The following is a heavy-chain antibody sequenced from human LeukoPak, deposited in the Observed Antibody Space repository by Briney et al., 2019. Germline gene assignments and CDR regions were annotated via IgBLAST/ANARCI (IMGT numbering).Heavy chain of an antibody. V-gene: IGHV4-59*01. CDR2: IYYSGST. CDR1: GSSISSYY. Sequence: EPSETLSLTCTVSGSSISSYYWSWIRQPPGKGLEWIGYIYYSGSTNYNPSLKSRVTISVDTSKNQFSLKLSSVTAADTAVYYCARGGYGTRYGMDVWGQGTTVTVSS. CDR3: ARGGYGTRYGMDV. D-gene: IGHD1-1*01. J-gene: IGHJ6*02.